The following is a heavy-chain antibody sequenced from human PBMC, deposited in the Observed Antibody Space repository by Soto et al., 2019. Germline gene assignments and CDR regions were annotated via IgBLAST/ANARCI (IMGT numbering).Heavy chain of an antibody. J-gene: IGHJ6*04. CDR3: ARSGGEHLVHYGMDV. D-gene: IGHD3-3*02. CDR2: IIPIFGTA. V-gene: IGHV1-69*12. Sequence: QVQLVQSGAEVKKPGSSVKVSCKASGGTFSSYAISWVRQAPGQGLEWMGGIIPIFGTANYAQKFQGRVNSTADESTSKGYMGPSSVRFEDTAGYYGARSGGEHLVHYGMDVWGEGTTVTVSS. CDR1: GGTFSSYA.